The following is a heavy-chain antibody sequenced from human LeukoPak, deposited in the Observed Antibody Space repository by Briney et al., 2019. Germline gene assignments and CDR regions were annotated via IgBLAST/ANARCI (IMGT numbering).Heavy chain of an antibody. CDR1: GFTFSSYA. CDR2: ISGSGGST. CDR3: AKEGPDYYDSSGYLDY. V-gene: IGHV3-23*01. D-gene: IGHD3-22*01. Sequence: GGSLRLSCAASGFTFSSYAMSWVRQAPGKGLEWVSAISGSGGSTYYADSVKGRFTISRDNSKDTLYLQMNSLRAEDTAVYYCAKEGPDYYDSSGYLDYWGQGTLVTVSS. J-gene: IGHJ4*02.